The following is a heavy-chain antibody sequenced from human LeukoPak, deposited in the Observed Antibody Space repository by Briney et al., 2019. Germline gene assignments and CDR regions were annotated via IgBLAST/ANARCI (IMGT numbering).Heavy chain of an antibody. CDR3: ARTIAAAVSAVDY. J-gene: IGHJ4*02. CDR1: GFTFSSYS. V-gene: IGHV3-21*01. D-gene: IGHD6-13*01. Sequence: GGSLRLSCAASGFTFSSYSMNWVRQAPGKGLEWVSSISSSSSYIYYADSVKGRFTISRDNAKNSLYLQMNSLRAEDTAVYYCARTIAAAVSAVDYWGQRTLVTVSS. CDR2: ISSSSSYI.